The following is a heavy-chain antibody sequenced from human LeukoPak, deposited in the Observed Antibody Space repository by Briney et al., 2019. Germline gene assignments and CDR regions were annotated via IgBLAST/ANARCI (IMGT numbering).Heavy chain of an antibody. CDR3: ARGGSYLSAFDI. CDR2: IYSGGST. Sequence: GGSLRLSCAASGFTVSSNYMSWVRQAPGKGLEGVSIIYSGGSTFYADSVKGRFTISRDNSKNTLYLQMNNLRAEDTAVYYCARGGSYLSAFDIWGQGTMVTVSS. D-gene: IGHD1-26*01. CDR1: GFTVSSNY. V-gene: IGHV3-53*01. J-gene: IGHJ3*02.